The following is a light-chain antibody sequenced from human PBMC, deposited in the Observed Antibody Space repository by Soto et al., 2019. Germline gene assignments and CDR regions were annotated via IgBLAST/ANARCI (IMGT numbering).Light chain of an antibody. CDR3: QQANSFPIT. J-gene: IGKJ5*01. Sequence: DIQMTQSPSSVSASVGDRVTITCRASQGSSSWLAWYQQKPGKAPKLLIYDASSLQSGVPSRFSGSGYGTDFTLTISSLQPEDFATYYCQQANSFPITFGQGTRLEIK. CDR2: DAS. CDR1: QGSSSW. V-gene: IGKV1D-12*01.